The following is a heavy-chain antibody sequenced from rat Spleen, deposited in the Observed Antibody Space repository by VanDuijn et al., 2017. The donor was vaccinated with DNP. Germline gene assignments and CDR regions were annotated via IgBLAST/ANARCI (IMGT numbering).Heavy chain of an antibody. V-gene: IGHV2-63*01. J-gene: IGHJ4*01. D-gene: IGHD1-2*01. Sequence: QVQLKESGPGLVQPSETLSLTCTVSGFSLTSYSVSWVRQPAGKGPEWMGRIWYDGDTAYNSALKSRLSISRDTSKNQVFLKMDRLQTDDTATYYCTRDRPIATVSPYGTDAWGQGTSVTVSS. CDR3: TRDRPIATVSPYGTDA. CDR2: IWYDGDT. CDR1: GFSLTSYS.